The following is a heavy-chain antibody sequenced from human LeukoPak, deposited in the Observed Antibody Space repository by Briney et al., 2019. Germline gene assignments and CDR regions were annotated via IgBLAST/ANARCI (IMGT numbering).Heavy chain of an antibody. CDR3: AAPRFDP. CDR2: INHSGST. Sequence: SETLSLTCAVYGGSFSGYYWSWIRQPPGKGLEWIGEINHSGSTNYNPSLKNRVTISVDTSKNQFSLKLSSVTAADTAVYYCAAPRFDPWGQGTLVTVSS. CDR1: GGSFSGYY. J-gene: IGHJ5*02. V-gene: IGHV4-34*01.